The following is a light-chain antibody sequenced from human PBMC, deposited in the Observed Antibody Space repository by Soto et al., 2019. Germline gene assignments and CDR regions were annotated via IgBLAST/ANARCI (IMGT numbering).Light chain of an antibody. CDR3: ASYASSNTVL. CDR2: DVS. V-gene: IGLV2-14*03. J-gene: IGLJ2*01. Sequence: QSALTQPASVSGSPGQSITISCTGTSSDIGGYNYVSWYQQHPGKAPKLMIYDVSDRPSGVSNRFSGSKSGNTASLTISELQAEDEADYYCASYASSNTVLFGGGTQLTVL. CDR1: SSDIGGYNY.